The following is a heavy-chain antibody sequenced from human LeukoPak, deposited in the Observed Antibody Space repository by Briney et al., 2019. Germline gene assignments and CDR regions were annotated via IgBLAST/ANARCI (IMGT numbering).Heavy chain of an antibody. J-gene: IGHJ4*02. Sequence: PSETLSLTCTVSGGSISSSNYYWGWIRQPPGKGLGWIGSIFYSGSTFYNPSLKSRVTISVDTSKNQFSLKLSSVTAADTAVYYCARPSNERGDDYWGQGTLVTVSS. CDR3: ARPSNERGDDY. CDR1: GGSISSSNYY. D-gene: IGHD2-8*01. V-gene: IGHV4-39*01. CDR2: IFYSGST.